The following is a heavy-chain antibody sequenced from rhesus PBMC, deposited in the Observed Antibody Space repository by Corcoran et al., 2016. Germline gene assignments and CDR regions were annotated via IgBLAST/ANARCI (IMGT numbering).Heavy chain of an antibody. CDR3: ARDIAAALFDY. Sequence: QVQLQESGPGLVTPSETLSLTCAVSGGSISSGYYYWSWIRQPPGNGLEWIGYIPYRGSTRDNPSLKSRVTMSRDTSKNQFSLKLSSVTAADTAVYYCARDIAAALFDYWGQGVLVTVSS. CDR1: GGSISSGYYY. CDR2: IPYRGST. V-gene: IGHV4-122*02. D-gene: IGHD6-25*01. J-gene: IGHJ4*01.